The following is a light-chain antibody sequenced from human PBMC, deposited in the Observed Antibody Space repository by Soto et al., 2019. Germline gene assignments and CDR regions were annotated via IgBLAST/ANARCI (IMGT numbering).Light chain of an antibody. CDR1: QSVFNY. CDR3: QQSYYNPT. V-gene: IGKV1-39*01. J-gene: IGKJ1*01. Sequence: DIQMTQSPSSLSASVGDRVTITCRASQSVFNYLHWYQQKPGRAPNLLIYDISTLQSGVPSRFSGSGSGTDFTLTISSLQHEDFATYYCQQSYYNPTCGQGTKVEIK. CDR2: DIS.